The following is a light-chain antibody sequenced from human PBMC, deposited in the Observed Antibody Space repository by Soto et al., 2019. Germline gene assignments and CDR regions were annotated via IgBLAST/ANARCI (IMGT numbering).Light chain of an antibody. J-gene: IGKJ1*01. CDR1: QSISSY. CDR2: AAS. CDR3: QQSYSTPPVT. Sequence: DIQMTQSPSSLSASVGDRVTITCPASQSISSYLNWYQQKPGKAPKLLIYAASSLQSGVPSRFSGSGSGTDFTLTISSLQPEDFATYYCQQSYSTPPVTFGQGTKVDIK. V-gene: IGKV1-39*01.